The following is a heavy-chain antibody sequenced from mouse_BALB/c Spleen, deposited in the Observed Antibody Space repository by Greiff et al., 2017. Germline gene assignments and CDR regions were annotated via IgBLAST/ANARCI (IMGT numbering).Heavy chain of an antibody. CDR1: GYAFSSSW. CDR2: IYPGDGDT. J-gene: IGHJ3*01. V-gene: IGHV1-82*01. Sequence: VQLQQSGPELVKPGASVKISCKASGYAFSSSWMNWVKQRPGQGLEWIGRIYPGDGDTNYNGKFKGKATLTADKSSSTAYMQLSSLTSVDSAVYFCARGDGYWFAYWGQGTLVTVSA. CDR3: ARGDGYWFAY. D-gene: IGHD2-3*01.